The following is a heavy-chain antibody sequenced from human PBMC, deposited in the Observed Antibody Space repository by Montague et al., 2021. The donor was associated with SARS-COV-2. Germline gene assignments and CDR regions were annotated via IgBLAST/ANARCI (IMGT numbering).Heavy chain of an antibody. CDR1: GDSVSHDF. J-gene: IGHJ4*02. Sequence: SETLSLTCTVSGDSVSHDFWTWIRQPPGKGLEWIGYVYYSRSSSYNPSLTGRVGIAVDTSKNQFSLRLSTVTAADTAIYYCVRDPAPSGSGTFYDYWGQGTLVAVSS. CDR2: VYYSRSS. V-gene: IGHV4-59*02. D-gene: IGHD1-26*01. CDR3: VRDPAPSGSGTFYDY.